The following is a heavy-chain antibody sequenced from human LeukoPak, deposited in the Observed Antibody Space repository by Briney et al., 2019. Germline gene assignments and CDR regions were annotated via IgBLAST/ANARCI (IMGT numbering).Heavy chain of an antibody. CDR3: ARHEVVVARKDYYMDV. CDR1: GGSISSSSYH. Sequence: SETLSLTCTVSGGSISSSSYHWGWIRQPPGKGLEWIGSDCYGGNTYYNPSLKSRVTMSVDTSKNQLSLKLSSVTAADTAVYYCARHEVVVARKDYYMDVWGKGTTVTVSS. D-gene: IGHD2-15*01. J-gene: IGHJ6*03. CDR2: DCYGGNT. V-gene: IGHV4-39*01.